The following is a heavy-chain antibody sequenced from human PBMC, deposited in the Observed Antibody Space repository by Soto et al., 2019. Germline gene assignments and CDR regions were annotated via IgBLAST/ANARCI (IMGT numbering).Heavy chain of an antibody. Sequence: QVQLVQSGAEEKKPGASVKVSCKASGYTFTGYPMHWVRQAPGQRLEWMGWINAGNGNTKYSQKFQGRVTITRDTSASTAYMELSSLRSEDSAVYYCARAVAVPADFDYWGQGTLVTVSS. CDR1: GYTFTGYP. CDR3: ARAVAVPADFDY. CDR2: INAGNGNT. D-gene: IGHD6-19*01. V-gene: IGHV1-3*05. J-gene: IGHJ4*02.